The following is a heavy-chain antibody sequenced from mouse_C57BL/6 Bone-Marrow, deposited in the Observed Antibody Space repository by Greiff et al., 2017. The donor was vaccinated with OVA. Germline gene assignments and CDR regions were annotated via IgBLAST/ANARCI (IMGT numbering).Heavy chain of an antibody. D-gene: IGHD2-1*01. CDR3: ARCIYYGNYYFDY. J-gene: IGHJ2*01. CDR2: IDPSDSYT. CDR1: GYTFTSYW. Sequence: VQLQQSGAELVKPGASVKLSCKASGYTFTSYWMQWVKQRPGQGLEWIGEIDPSDSYTNYNQKFKGKATLTVDTSSSTAYMQLSSLTSEDSAVYYCARCIYYGNYYFDYWGQGTTLTVSS. V-gene: IGHV1-50*01.